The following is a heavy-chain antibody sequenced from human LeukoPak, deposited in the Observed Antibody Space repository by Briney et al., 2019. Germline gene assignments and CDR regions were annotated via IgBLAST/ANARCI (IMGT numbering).Heavy chain of an antibody. D-gene: IGHD2-15*01. CDR3: ARQLDCSGGSCCSPNWFDP. Sequence: KPGESLKISCKGSGYSFSNYWIGWVRQMPGKGLEWMGIIYPGDSDTRYSPSFQGQVTISADKSINTAYLQWSSLKASDTAMYYCARQLDCSGGSCCSPNWFDPWGQGTLVIVSS. CDR2: IYPGDSDT. V-gene: IGHV5-51*01. CDR1: GYSFSNYW. J-gene: IGHJ5*02.